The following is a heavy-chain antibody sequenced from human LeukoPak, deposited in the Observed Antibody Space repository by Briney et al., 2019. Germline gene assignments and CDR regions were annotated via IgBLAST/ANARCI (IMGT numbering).Heavy chain of an antibody. V-gene: IGHV4-38-2*02. Sequence: PSETLSLTCTVSGYSISSGYYWGWIRQPPGKGLEWIGSIYHSGSTYYNPSLKSRVTISVDTSKNQFSLKLSSVTAADTAVYYCARIGPFNPPAKYCSSTSCYLSRYYYYMDVWGKGTTVTISS. CDR3: ARIGPFNPPAKYCSSTSCYLSRYYYYMDV. J-gene: IGHJ6*03. CDR2: IYHSGST. CDR1: GYSISSGYY. D-gene: IGHD2-2*01.